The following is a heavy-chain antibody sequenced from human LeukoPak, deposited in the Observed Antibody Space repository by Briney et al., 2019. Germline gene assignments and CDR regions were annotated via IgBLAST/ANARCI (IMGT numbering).Heavy chain of an antibody. CDR3: ARGGLSSKYCSGGSCYSDWFDP. D-gene: IGHD2-15*01. J-gene: IGHJ5*02. CDR1: GGSISSSSYY. CDR2: IYYSGST. V-gene: IGHV4-39*07. Sequence: SETLSLTCTVSGGSISSSSYYWGWIRQPPGKGLECIGRIYYSGSTYYNPSLKSRVTISVDTSKNEFSLKLSSVTAADTAVYYCARGGLSSKYCSGGSCYSDWFDPWGQGTLVTVSS.